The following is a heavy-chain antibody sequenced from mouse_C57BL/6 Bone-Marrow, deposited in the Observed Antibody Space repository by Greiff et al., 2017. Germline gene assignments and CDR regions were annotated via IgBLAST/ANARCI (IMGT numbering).Heavy chain of an antibody. J-gene: IGHJ2*01. CDR3: ARDGYDAVDY. D-gene: IGHD2-2*01. Sequence: QVQLQQPGAELVMPGASVKLSCKASGYTFTSYWMHWVKQRPGQGLEWIGEIDPSDSYTNYNQKFKGKSTLTVDKSSSTAYMQLSSLTSEDSAVYYCARDGYDAVDYWGQGTTLTVSS. V-gene: IGHV1-69*01. CDR1: GYTFTSYW. CDR2: IDPSDSYT.